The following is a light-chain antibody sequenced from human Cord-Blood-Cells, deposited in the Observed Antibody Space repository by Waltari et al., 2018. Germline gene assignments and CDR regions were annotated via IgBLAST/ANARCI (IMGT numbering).Light chain of an antibody. Sequence: QSALTQPASVSGSPGQSITISCTGTSSDVCGYNHVTWYQQHPGKAPKLMIYDVSKRPSGVSNRFSGSKSGNTASLTISGLQAEDEADYYCSSYTSSSTWVFGGGTKLTVL. J-gene: IGLJ3*02. CDR1: SSDVCGYNH. CDR2: DVS. CDR3: SSYTSSSTWV. V-gene: IGLV2-14*01.